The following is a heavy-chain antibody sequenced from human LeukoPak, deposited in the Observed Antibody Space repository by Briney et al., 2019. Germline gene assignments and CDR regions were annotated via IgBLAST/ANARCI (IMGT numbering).Heavy chain of an antibody. Sequence: ASVKVSCKASGYTFSDYFMHWVRQAPGQGLEWMGWISPEGGDTHYAQRFQGRVTMTRDTSISAAYMELTSLSSDDTAVYYCAINYGHNSKNFDFWGQGTLVTVSS. D-gene: IGHD4-17*01. CDR3: AINYGHNSKNFDF. CDR1: GYTFSDYF. J-gene: IGHJ4*02. V-gene: IGHV1-2*02. CDR2: ISPEGGDT.